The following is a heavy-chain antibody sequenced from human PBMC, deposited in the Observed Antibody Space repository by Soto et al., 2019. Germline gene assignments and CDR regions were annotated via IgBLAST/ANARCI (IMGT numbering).Heavy chain of an antibody. CDR3: AREWSAAGHFYGMDV. D-gene: IGHD6-13*01. Sequence: RASVKVSCKTSGYTFTSYDINWVRQAPGQGLEWVGWMNTNSDDTRSAQKFRGRLTLTRDKSMRAVYMKLSNLRPDDSAVYYCAREWSAAGHFYGMDVWGQGTTVTVSS. CDR1: GYTFTSYD. V-gene: IGHV1-8*01. J-gene: IGHJ6*02. CDR2: MNTNSDDT.